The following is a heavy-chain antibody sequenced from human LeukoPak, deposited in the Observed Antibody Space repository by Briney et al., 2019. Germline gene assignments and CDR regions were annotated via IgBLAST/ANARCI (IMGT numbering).Heavy chain of an antibody. CDR2: INHSGST. J-gene: IGHJ6*03. D-gene: IGHD6-6*01. CDR3: ARAGIAARQVYYYYMDV. V-gene: IGHV4-34*01. CDR1: GGSFSGYY. Sequence: SETLSLTCAVYGGSFSGYYWSWIRQPPGKGLEWIGEINHSGSTNYNPSLKSRVTISVDTSKNQFSLKLSSVTAADTAVYYCARAGIAARQVYYYYMDVWGKGTTVTVSS.